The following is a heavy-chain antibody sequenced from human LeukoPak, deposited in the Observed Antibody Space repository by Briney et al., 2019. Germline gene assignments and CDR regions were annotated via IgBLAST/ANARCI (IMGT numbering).Heavy chain of an antibody. CDR1: GGSISSSTFY. CDR2: IFSGGST. J-gene: IGHJ5*02. D-gene: IGHD3-10*01. Sequence: SETLSLTCTVSGGSISSSTFYWGWIRQPPGKGLEWIGSIFSGGSTYYNPSLKSRVTISVDTSKNQFSLKLSSVTAADTAVYYCARRKRLLWFGDPTPYWFDPWGQGTLVTVSS. V-gene: IGHV4-39*07. CDR3: ARRKRLLWFGDPTPYWFDP.